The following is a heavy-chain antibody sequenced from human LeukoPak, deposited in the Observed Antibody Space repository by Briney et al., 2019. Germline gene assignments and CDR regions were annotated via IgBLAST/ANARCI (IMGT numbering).Heavy chain of an antibody. V-gene: IGHV5-51*01. J-gene: IGHJ3*02. CDR1: GYSFTSYW. CDR3: ARLSADDYDFWSGYLNAFDI. Sequence: GESLKISCKGSGYSFTSYWIGWVRQMPGKGLEWMGIIYPGDSDTRCSPSFQGQVTISADKSISTAYLQWSSLKASDTAMYYCARLSADDYDFWSGYLNAFDIWGQGTMVTVSS. D-gene: IGHD3-3*01. CDR2: IYPGDSDT.